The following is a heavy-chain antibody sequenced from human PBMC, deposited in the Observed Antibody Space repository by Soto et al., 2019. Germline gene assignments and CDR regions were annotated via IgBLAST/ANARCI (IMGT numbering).Heavy chain of an antibody. CDR1: GGSISSYY. CDR2: IYYSGST. CDR3: AGGTAMVTSVFDY. D-gene: IGHD5-18*01. J-gene: IGHJ4*02. V-gene: IGHV4-59*01. Sequence: SETLSLTCTVSGGSISSYYWSWIRQPPGKGLEWIGYIYYSGSTNYNPSLKSRVTISVDTSKNQFSLKLSSVTAADTAVYYCAGGTAMVTSVFDYWGQGTQVTVSS.